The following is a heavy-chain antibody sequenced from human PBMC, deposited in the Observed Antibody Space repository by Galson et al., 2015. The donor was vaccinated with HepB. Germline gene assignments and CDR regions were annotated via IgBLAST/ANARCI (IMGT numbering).Heavy chain of an antibody. CDR3: DWVRTTKGLEAV. V-gene: IGHV3-15*01. J-gene: IGHJ6*02. D-gene: IGHD2-21*02. CDR1: GLTFSDAW. Sequence: SLRLSCALSGLTFSDAWMSWVRQAPGKGLEWVGRIKSKGSGGTTDYAAPVKGRFTISRDDSKNTLYLQMNSLRTEDTGVYYRDWVRTTKGLEAVWGQGTTVTVSS. CDR2: IKSKGSGGTT.